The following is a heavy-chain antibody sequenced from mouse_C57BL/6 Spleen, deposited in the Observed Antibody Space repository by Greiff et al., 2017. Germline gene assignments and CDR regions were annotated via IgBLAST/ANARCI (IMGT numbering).Heavy chain of an antibody. V-gene: IGHV1-47*01. CDR3: SRVGGYYAMGY. J-gene: IGHJ4*01. D-gene: IGHD1-1*02. CDR1: GYTFTTYP. CDR2: FHPYNDDT. Sequence: QVQLQQSGAELVKPGASVKMSCKASGYTFTTYPIEWMKQNHGKSLEWIGNFHPYNDDTKYNEKFKGKATLTVEKSSSTVSVELSRLTSDDSAVYYYSRVGGYYAMGYWGQGTSVTVAS.